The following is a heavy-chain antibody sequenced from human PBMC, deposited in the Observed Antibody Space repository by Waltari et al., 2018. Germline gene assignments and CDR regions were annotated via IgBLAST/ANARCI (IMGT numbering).Heavy chain of an antibody. D-gene: IGHD6-19*01. Sequence: QVQLQQWGAGLLKPSETLSLTCAVDGGSISGSYWSWIRPPPGKGLEWIGEINHSGSTNYNPSLKSRVTISVDTSKNQFSLKLSSVTAADTAVYYCAIRSSGWYWGYFDYWGQGTLVTVSS. CDR1: GGSISGSY. J-gene: IGHJ4*02. CDR3: AIRSSGWYWGYFDY. CDR2: INHSGST. V-gene: IGHV4-34*01.